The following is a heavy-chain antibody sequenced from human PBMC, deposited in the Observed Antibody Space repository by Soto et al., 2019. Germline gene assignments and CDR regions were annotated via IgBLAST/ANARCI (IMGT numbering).Heavy chain of an antibody. V-gene: IGHV3-30*18. Sequence: GGSLRLSCAASGFTFSTFGMHWVRQAPGKGLEWVTIISYDGSEKYYADSVKGRFTISRDNSKNTLYLQMNSLTTEDTAVYSCAKDPVPRLGELTVSGYYYYYMDVWGKGTTVTVSS. D-gene: IGHD3-16*01. J-gene: IGHJ6*03. CDR3: AKDPVPRLGELTVSGYYYYYMDV. CDR1: GFTFSTFG. CDR2: ISYDGSEK.